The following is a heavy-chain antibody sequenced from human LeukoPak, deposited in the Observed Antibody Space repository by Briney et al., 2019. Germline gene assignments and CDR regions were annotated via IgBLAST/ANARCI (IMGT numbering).Heavy chain of an antibody. Sequence: SETLSFTCTVSGGSISSFYWSWIRQPPGKGLEWIGYIYYSGSTNYSPSLKSRVTISVDTSKNQFSLRLSSVTAADTAVYYCARSRANTSGFSYYWGQGTLVTVSS. CDR2: IYYSGST. CDR1: GGSISSFY. V-gene: IGHV4-59*01. D-gene: IGHD5-12*01. J-gene: IGHJ4*02. CDR3: ARSRANTSGFSYY.